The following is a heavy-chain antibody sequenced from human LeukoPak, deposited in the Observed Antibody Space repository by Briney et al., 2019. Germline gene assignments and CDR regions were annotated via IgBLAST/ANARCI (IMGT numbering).Heavy chain of an antibody. CDR3: ARSYDSSGYTFDY. CDR1: GGSISSGGYY. D-gene: IGHD3-22*01. Sequence: SETLSLTCTVSGGSISSGGYYWSWIRQHPGKGLEWIGYIYYSGSTYYNPSLKSRVTISVDTSNNQFSLKLSSVTAADTAVYYCARSYDSSGYTFDYWGQGTLVTVSS. V-gene: IGHV4-31*03. CDR2: IYYSGST. J-gene: IGHJ4*02.